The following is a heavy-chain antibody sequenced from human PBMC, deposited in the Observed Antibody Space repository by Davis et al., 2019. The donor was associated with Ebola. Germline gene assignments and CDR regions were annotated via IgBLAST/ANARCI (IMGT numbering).Heavy chain of an antibody. D-gene: IGHD2-15*01. J-gene: IGHJ4*02. V-gene: IGHV4-31*03. Sequence: MPGRSLRLSCTLSGGSISSGGYYWSWIRQHPGKGLEWIGYIYYSGSTYYNPSLKSRVTISVDTSKNQFSLKLSSVTAADTAVYYCARAGVVVVAALDYWGQGTLVTVSS. CDR1: GGSISSGGYY. CDR3: ARAGVVVVAALDY. CDR2: IYYSGST.